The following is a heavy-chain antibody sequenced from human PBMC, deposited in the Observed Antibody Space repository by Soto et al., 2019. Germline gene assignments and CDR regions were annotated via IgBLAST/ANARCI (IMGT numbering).Heavy chain of an antibody. CDR3: ARGGGSYYATGNFDY. V-gene: IGHV4-31*03. D-gene: IGHD1-26*01. Sequence: QVQLQESGPGLVKPSQTLSLTCTVSGGSISSGGYYWSWIRQYPGKGLEWIGYIYYSGSTYYNPSLKSRVTISVDTSKNQFSLKLSSVTAADTAVYYCARGGGSYYATGNFDYWGQGTLVTVSS. CDR2: IYYSGST. J-gene: IGHJ4*02. CDR1: GGSISSGGYY.